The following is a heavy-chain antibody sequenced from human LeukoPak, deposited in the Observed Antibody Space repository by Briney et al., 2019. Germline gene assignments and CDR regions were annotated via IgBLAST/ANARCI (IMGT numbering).Heavy chain of an antibody. D-gene: IGHD1-26*01. CDR3: ARGERSGSIVGATKLDY. CDR2: INPNSGGT. CDR1: GYTFTGYY. V-gene: IGHV1-2*04. Sequence: ASVKVSCKASGYTFTGYYMHWVRQAPGQGLEWMGWINPNSGGTNYAQKFQGWVTMTRDTSISTAYMELSRLRSGDTAVYYCARGERSGSIVGATKLDYWGQGTLVTVSS. J-gene: IGHJ4*02.